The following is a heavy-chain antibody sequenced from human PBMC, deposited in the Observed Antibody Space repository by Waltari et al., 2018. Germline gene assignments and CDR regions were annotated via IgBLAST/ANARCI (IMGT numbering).Heavy chain of an antibody. CDR1: GFTFSSYA. CDR2: IYSGGST. J-gene: IGHJ4*02. CDR3: AKSRIAARPGYFDY. D-gene: IGHD6-6*01. Sequence: EVQLLESGGGLVQPGGSLRLSCAASGFTFSSYAMSWVRQAPGKGLEWVSVIYSGGSTYNADSVKGRFTISRDNSKNTLYLQMNSLRAEDTAVYYCAKSRIAARPGYFDYWGQGTLVTVSS. V-gene: IGHV3-23*03.